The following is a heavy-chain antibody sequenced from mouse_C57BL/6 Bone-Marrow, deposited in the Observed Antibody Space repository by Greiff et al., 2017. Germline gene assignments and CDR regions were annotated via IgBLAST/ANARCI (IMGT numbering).Heavy chain of an antibody. CDR3: ASGLRRRGGFAY. CDR2: IHPNSGST. J-gene: IGHJ3*01. CDR1: GYTFTSYW. Sequence: QVQLQQPGAELVKPGASVKLSCKASGYTFTSYWMHWVKQRPGQGLEWIGMIHPNSGSTNYNETFKSKATLTVDKSSSTAYMQLSSLTSEDSAVYYGASGLRRRGGFAYWGQGTLVTVSA. V-gene: IGHV1-64*01. D-gene: IGHD2-4*01.